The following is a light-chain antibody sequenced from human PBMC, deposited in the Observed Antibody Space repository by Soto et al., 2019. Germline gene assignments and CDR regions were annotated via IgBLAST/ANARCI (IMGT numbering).Light chain of an antibody. J-gene: IGLJ2*01. CDR1: KLGDKY. CDR2: QDS. CDR3: QAWDSSTGV. Sequence: VLTQPPSVSVSPGQTASITCSGDKLGDKYACWYQQKPGQSPVLVIYQDSKRPSGIPERFSGSNSGNTATLTISGTQAMDEADYYCQAWDSSTGVFGGGTKLTVL. V-gene: IGLV3-1*01.